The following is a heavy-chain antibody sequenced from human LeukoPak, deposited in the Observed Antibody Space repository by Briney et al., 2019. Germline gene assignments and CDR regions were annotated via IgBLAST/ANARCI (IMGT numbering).Heavy chain of an antibody. CDR3: ATWRTAKTGFDY. V-gene: IGHV4-39*01. Sequence: SGTLSLTCTVSGGSISNNNYYWAWIRQPPGKGLECIGSIYYSGSPYYNPSLKSRVTISVDASKNQFSLRLSSVTAADTAVYYCATWRTAKTGFDYWGQGTLVTVSS. D-gene: IGHD1-1*01. CDR1: GGSISNNNYY. CDR2: IYYSGSP. J-gene: IGHJ4*02.